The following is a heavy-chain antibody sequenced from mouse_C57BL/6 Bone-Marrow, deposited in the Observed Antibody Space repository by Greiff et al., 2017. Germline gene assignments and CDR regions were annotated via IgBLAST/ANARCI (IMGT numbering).Heavy chain of an antibody. J-gene: IGHJ3*01. V-gene: IGHV1-54*01. CDR2: INPGSGGT. CDR1: GYAFTNYL. D-gene: IGHD4-1*01. Sequence: QVQLQQSGAELVRPGTSVKVSCKASGYAFTNYLIEWVKQRPGQGLEWIGVINPGSGGTNYNEKFKGKATLTADKSSSTAYMQLSSLTSEDSAVCFCARSKSWDSWFAYWGQGTLVTVSA. CDR3: ARSKSWDSWFAY.